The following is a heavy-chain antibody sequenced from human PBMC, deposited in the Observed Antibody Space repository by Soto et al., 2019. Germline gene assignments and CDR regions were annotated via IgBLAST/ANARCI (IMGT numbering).Heavy chain of an antibody. CDR2: IYYSGST. Sequence: PSETLSLTCTVSGGSISSGDYYWSWIRQPPGKGLEWIGYIYYSGSTYYNPSLKSRVTISVDTSKNQFSLKLSSVTAADTAVYYCARGPDAERGQYFQHRGQGTLVTVSS. V-gene: IGHV4-30-4*01. CDR1: GGSISSGDYY. D-gene: IGHD1-26*01. CDR3: ARGPDAERGQYFQH. J-gene: IGHJ1*01.